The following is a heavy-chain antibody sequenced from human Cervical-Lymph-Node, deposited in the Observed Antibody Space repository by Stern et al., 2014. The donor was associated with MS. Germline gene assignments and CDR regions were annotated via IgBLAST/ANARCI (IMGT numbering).Heavy chain of an antibody. CDR3: AKDDVGEVRGAAFDYWFDP. V-gene: IGHV1-69*01. J-gene: IGHJ5*02. CDR1: GGIFNNHG. D-gene: IGHD1-26*01. Sequence: QVQLMQSGAEVKKAGSSVNVSCKTSGGIFNNHGFSWVRQAPGQGLEWMGAIIPSIGRTDYAQKFQGRVTITADESTTTVYMALVSLTYDDTATYYCAKDDVGEVRGAAFDYWFDPWGQGTRVTVSS. CDR2: IIPSIGRT.